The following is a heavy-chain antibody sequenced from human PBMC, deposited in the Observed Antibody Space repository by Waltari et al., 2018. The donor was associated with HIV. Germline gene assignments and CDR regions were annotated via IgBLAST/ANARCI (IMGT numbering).Heavy chain of an antibody. V-gene: IGHV1-2*06. CDR1: GYTLIDYY. D-gene: IGHD5-12*01. CDR3: ARDFRDGYNLFFDY. CDR2: INPNSGGT. J-gene: IGHJ4*02. Sequence: QLHLVQSGAEVKEPGASVTVSCKASGYTLIDYYIHWVRQAPGQGLEWMGRINPNSGGTNYAQKFQARVTMTRDTSITTAYMELSRLTFDDTALYYCARDFRDGYNLFFDYWGQGTLVTVSS.